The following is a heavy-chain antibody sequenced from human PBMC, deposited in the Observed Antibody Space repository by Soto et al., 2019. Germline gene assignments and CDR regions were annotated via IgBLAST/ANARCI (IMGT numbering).Heavy chain of an antibody. CDR1: GGTFSRYA. D-gene: IGHD2-15*01. Sequence: QVELVQSGAEVKKPGSSVKVSCKASGGTFSRYAINWVRQAPGQGLEWMGGIIPMFGTANYAQKFQGRVTITADESTSTAYMELSSLRSEDTAVYYCARFSWVGGTYYSTFDYWGQGTLVTVPS. CDR3: ARFSWVGGTYYSTFDY. CDR2: IIPMFGTA. V-gene: IGHV1-69*01. J-gene: IGHJ4*02.